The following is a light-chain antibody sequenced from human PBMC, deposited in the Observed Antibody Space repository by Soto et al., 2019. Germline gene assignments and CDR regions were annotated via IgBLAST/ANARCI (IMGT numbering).Light chain of an antibody. CDR3: QQHTNWPLT. CDR2: EAS. V-gene: IGKV3-11*01. J-gene: IGKJ4*01. Sequence: EIVLTQSPATLSLSPGERATLSCRASQTVSSSLAWYQQKPGQAPRLLIYEASNRATGIPARFSGSGSGADFTLTISSVEPGDFALYHCQQHTNWPLTFGGGTEV. CDR1: QTVSSS.